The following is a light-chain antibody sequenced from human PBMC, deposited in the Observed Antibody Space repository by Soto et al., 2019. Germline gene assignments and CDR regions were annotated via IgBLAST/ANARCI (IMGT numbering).Light chain of an antibody. V-gene: IGLV1-40*01. Sequence: QPVLTQPPSVSGAPGQRVTISCTGSSSNIGPGSDVHWYQHLPGTAPKVLIYGNNNRPSGVPDRFSGSKSGTSASLAITGLQAEDEGDYYCQSYDSSLSAVVFGGGTKLTVL. CDR1: SSNIGPGSD. CDR2: GNN. J-gene: IGLJ2*01. CDR3: QSYDSSLSAVV.